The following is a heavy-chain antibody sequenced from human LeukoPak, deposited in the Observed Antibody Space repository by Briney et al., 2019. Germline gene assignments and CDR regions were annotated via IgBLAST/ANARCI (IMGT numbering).Heavy chain of an antibody. CDR3: AKGFRLNDFSFES. J-gene: IGHJ4*02. Sequence: GGSLRLSCAASGFTLKAYAMHWVRQAPGKGLEWVAFTMYDGSSKSIGDSGKGRFSISRDNPSNTLYLEMHSLRVEDTAVYYCAKGFRLNDFSFESWGQGPLVTVSS. CDR2: TMYDGSSK. D-gene: IGHD2-21*02. V-gene: IGHV3-30*02. CDR1: GFTLKAYA.